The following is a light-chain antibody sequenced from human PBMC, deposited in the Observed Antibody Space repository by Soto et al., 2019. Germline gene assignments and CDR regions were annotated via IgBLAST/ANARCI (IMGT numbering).Light chain of an antibody. J-gene: IGLJ1*01. CDR3: CSYAGSSTSLYV. CDR2: DVT. Sequence: QSALTQPASVSGSPGQSITISCTGTSSDVGRYNLVSWYQHHPGNAPKLMIYDVTKRPSGVSNRFSGSKSGNTASLTISGLQAEDEADYYCCSYAGSSTSLYVFGAGTKVTVL. CDR1: SSDVGRYNL. V-gene: IGLV2-23*02.